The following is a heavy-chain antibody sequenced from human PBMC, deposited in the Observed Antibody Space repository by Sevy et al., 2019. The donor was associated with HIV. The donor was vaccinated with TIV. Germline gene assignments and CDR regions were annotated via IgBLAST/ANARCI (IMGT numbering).Heavy chain of an antibody. CDR2: IRPEGSDK. V-gene: IGHV3-7*01. CDR1: GFTFSPYW. D-gene: IGHD1-26*01. CDR3: ARGVGLDC. J-gene: IGHJ4*02. Sequence: GGSLRLSCAASGFTFSPYWMTWVRQAPGKGLEWVANIRPEGSDKYYVDSVKGRFTISRDNAKNSLYRQMKSLRGDDPAMYYCARGVGLDCWGQGALVTVSS.